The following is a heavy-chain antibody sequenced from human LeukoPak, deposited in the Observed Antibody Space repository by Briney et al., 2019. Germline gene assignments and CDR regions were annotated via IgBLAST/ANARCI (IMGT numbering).Heavy chain of an antibody. J-gene: IGHJ4*02. V-gene: IGHV1-3*01. D-gene: IGHD3-22*01. Sequence: GASVKVSCKASGYTFTSYAMHWVRQAPGQRLEWTGWINAGNGNTKYSQKFQGRVTITRDTSASTAYMELSSLRSEDTAVYYRARDDSSGYSPFDYWGQGTLVTVSS. CDR2: INAGNGNT. CDR3: ARDDSSGYSPFDY. CDR1: GYTFTSYA.